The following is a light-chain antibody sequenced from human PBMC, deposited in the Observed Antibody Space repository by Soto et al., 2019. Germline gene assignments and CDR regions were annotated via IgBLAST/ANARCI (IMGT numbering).Light chain of an antibody. J-gene: IGKJ5*01. Sequence: DIQMTQSPSSLSASVGDRVTITCRASESINRHLNWYQQQPGRAPKLLIYAASSLQNGVPSRFRGGGSGTGFTLIITNLQSEDFATYYCQQSYTALSITFGQGTRLEIK. V-gene: IGKV1-39*01. CDR3: QQSYTALSIT. CDR1: ESINRH. CDR2: AAS.